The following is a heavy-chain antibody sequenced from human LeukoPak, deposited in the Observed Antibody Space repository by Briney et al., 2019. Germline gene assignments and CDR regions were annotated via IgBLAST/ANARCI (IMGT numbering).Heavy chain of an antibody. CDR3: ARPGEYSSGWRPYYYYGMDV. J-gene: IGHJ6*02. CDR2: ISGSGGST. Sequence: SGGSLRLSCAASGFTFSSYAMSWVRQAPGKGLEWVSAISGSGGSTYYADSVKGRLTISRDNSKNTLYLQMNSLRAEDTAVYYCARPGEYSSGWRPYYYYGMDVWGQGTTVTVSS. CDR1: GFTFSSYA. D-gene: IGHD6-19*01. V-gene: IGHV3-23*01.